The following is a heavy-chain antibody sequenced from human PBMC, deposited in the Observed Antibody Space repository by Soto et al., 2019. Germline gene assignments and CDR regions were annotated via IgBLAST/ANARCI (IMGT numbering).Heavy chain of an antibody. V-gene: IGHV1-24*01. D-gene: IGHD3-10*01. CDR1: GYTLTELS. J-gene: IGHJ4*02. CDR3: ATGRGTYMVRHRMPDY. CDR2: FDPEDGET. Sequence: ASVKVSCKVSGYTLTELSMHWVRQAPGKGLEWMGGFDPEDGETIYAQKFQGRVTMTEDTSTDTAYMELSSLRSEDTAVYYCATGRGTYMVRHRMPDYWGQGTLVTVSS.